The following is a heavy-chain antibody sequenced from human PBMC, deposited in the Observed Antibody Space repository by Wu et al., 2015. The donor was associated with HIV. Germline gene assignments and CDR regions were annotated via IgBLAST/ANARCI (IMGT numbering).Heavy chain of an antibody. J-gene: IGHJ4*02. Sequence: QVHLVQSGAEVKKSGSSVKVSCQASGGTFTSYAFSWVRQAPGQGFEWMGGISPISETPEYAQKFQGRVTIATDKSTSTVYIQFSSLKSEDTAIYYCGGEAARSRPPTFRPRRGQGTRGPPSP. V-gene: IGHV1-69*05. CDR1: GGTFTSYA. CDR3: GGEAARSRPPTFRPR. CDR2: ISPISETP. D-gene: IGHD3-10*01.